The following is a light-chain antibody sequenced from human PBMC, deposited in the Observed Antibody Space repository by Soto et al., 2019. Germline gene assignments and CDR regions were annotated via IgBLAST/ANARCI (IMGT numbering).Light chain of an antibody. Sequence: DIVMTQSPDSLAVSLGERATINCKSSQSVLYTSNNKNYLAWYQQKPGQPPKLLFYWASTRESGVPDRFSGSGSATDFTLTISSLQAEDVAVYYCQQYYSISRTFGQGTKVEIK. CDR2: WAS. J-gene: IGKJ1*01. CDR3: QQYYSISRT. CDR1: QSVLYTSNNKNY. V-gene: IGKV4-1*01.